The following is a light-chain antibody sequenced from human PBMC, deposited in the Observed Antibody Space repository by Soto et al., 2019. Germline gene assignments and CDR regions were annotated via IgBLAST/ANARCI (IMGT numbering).Light chain of an antibody. CDR3: SSYTSTSTLYG. CDR1: NSDIGTYNY. V-gene: IGLV2-14*01. CDR2: EVS. Sequence: QSALAQPASVSGSPGQSITISCTGSNSDIGTYNYVSWYQQLPGKAPKLVISEVSNRPSGISGRFSGSKSGNAASLTISGLQAEDEATYYCSSYTSTSTLYGFGPGTKVTVL. J-gene: IGLJ1*01.